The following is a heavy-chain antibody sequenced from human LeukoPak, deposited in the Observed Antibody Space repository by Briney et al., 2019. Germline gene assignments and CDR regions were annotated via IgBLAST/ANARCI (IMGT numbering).Heavy chain of an antibody. J-gene: IGHJ4*02. CDR1: GYTFTSYG. Sequence: ASVKVSCKASGYTFTSYGISWVRQAPGQGLEWMGWISAYNGNTNYAQKLQGRVTMTTDTSTSTAYMELRSLRSDDTAVYYCARGRGNYDYVWGSYNWGQGTLVTVSS. D-gene: IGHD3-16*01. V-gene: IGHV1-18*01. CDR3: ARGRGNYDYVWGSYN. CDR2: ISAYNGNT.